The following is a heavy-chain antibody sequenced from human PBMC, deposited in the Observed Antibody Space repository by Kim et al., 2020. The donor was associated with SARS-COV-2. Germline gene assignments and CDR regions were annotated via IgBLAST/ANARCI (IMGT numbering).Heavy chain of an antibody. D-gene: IGHD3-10*01. J-gene: IGHJ4*02. V-gene: IGHV3-30-3*01. CDR2: ISYDGSNK. CDR1: GFTFSSYA. Sequence: GGSLRLSCAASGFTFSSYAMHWVRQAPGKGLEWVAVISYDGSNKYYADSVKGQFTISRDNSKNTLYLQMNSLRAEDTAVYYCARAAYYYGSGSDFDYWGQGTLVTVAS. CDR3: ARAAYYYGSGSDFDY.